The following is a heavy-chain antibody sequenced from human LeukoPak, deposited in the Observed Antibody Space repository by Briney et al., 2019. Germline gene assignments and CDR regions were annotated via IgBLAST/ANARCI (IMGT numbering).Heavy chain of an antibody. D-gene: IGHD2/OR15-2a*01. CDR3: AQSRIVRAFDY. CDR2: IKQDGSEK. CDR1: GFTFSSYW. Sequence: GGSLRLSCAASGFTFSSYWMSWVRQAPGKGLEWVANIKQDGSEKYYVDSVTGRFTISRENAKNSLYLQMNSLRAEDTAVYYCAQSRIVRAFDYWGQGTLVTVSS. V-gene: IGHV3-7*01. J-gene: IGHJ4*02.